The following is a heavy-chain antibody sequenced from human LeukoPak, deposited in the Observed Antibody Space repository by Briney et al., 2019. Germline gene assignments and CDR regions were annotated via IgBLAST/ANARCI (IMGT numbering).Heavy chain of an antibody. CDR1: GFTFSNFG. CDR3: ARDLTERKYYIAF. CDR2: IGYSGSDI. V-gene: IGHV3-30*02. J-gene: IGHJ4*02. Sequence: PGGSLRLSCAASGFTFSNFGMHWVRQAPGEGLEWVAYIGYSGSDIYYAGSVKGRFTISRDNSKNTVHLQLSSLRAADTALYSCARDLTERKYYIAFWGQGTLVTVSS. D-gene: IGHD2-8*02.